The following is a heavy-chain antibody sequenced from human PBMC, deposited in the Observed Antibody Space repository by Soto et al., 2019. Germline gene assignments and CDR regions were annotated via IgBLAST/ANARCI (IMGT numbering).Heavy chain of an antibody. D-gene: IGHD5-12*01. V-gene: IGHV1-24*01. Sequence: ASVKVSGKVSGYTLTELSMHWVRQALGKGLEWMGGFDPEDGETIYAQKFQGRVNMTEETSTDTAYMELSSLRSEDKAVYYCSTYPPGGRGYDLSDLYHYNAMDVSGQGITLTLS. CDR1: GYTLTELS. CDR2: FDPEDGET. CDR3: STYPPGGRGYDLSDLYHYNAMDV. J-gene: IGHJ6*02.